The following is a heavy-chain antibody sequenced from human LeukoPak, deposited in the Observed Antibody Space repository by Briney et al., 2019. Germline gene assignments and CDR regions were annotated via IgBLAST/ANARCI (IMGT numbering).Heavy chain of an antibody. CDR1: GYSISSGYY. Sequence: SETLSLTCTVSGYSISSGYYWGWTRQPPGKGLEWIGSIYHSGSTYYNPSLKSRVTISVDTSKNQFSLRLSSVTAADTAVYYCARVLERGSFDYWGQGTLVTVSS. CDR2: IYHSGST. V-gene: IGHV4-38-2*02. J-gene: IGHJ4*02. D-gene: IGHD1-1*01. CDR3: ARVLERGSFDY.